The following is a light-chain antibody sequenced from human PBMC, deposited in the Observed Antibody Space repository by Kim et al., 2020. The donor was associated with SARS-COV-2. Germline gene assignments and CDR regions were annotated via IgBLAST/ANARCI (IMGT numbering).Light chain of an antibody. CDR1: QDISNF. CDR2: DAT. J-gene: IGKJ5*01. CDR3: QQYHNLPIP. V-gene: IGKV1-33*01. Sequence: EIQMTQSPPSLPASIGDTVTITCQASQDISNFLNWYQQKPGFAPRALIFDATNLETGVPSRFSGSGSGTHFALRITSLRPEHVATYYCQQYHNLPIPSGQGTRLEIK.